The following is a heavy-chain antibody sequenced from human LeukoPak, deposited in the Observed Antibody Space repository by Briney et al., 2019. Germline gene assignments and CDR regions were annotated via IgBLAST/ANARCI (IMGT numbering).Heavy chain of an antibody. CDR2: ISSTSAYI. CDR1: GFALKSYS. J-gene: IGHJ4*02. CDR3: ATNTAVLDY. V-gene: IGHV3-21*01. D-gene: IGHD5-18*01. Sequence: PGGSLRLSCAGSGFALKSYSLTWVRQAPGKGLEWVSSISSTSAYIHYADSVKGRFTISRDNAKNTLYLQMNSLRVEDTAVYFCATNTAVLDYWGQGTLVTVSS.